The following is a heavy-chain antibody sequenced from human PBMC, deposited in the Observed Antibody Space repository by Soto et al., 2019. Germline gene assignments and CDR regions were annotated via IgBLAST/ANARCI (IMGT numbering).Heavy chain of an antibody. J-gene: IGHJ6*02. D-gene: IGHD1-26*01. Sequence: VGSLRLSCAASGFTFSRYGMHWVRQAPGKGLEWVAVISYDGSNKYYGDSVKGRFTISRDNSKNTLYLQMNSLRAEDTAVYYCAKGGLEREDYHYYYMDVWGQGTTVTVSS. CDR3: AKGGLEREDYHYYYMDV. CDR2: ISYDGSNK. CDR1: GFTFSRYG. V-gene: IGHV3-30*18.